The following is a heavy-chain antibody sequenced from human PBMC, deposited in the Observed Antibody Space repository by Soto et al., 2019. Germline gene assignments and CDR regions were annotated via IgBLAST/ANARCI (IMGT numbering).Heavy chain of an antibody. V-gene: IGHV1-2*04. J-gene: IGHJ6*02. Sequence: ASVKVSCKASGYTFTGYYMHWVRQAPGQGLEWMGWINPNSGGTNYAQKFQGWVTMTRDTSISTAYMELSRLRSDDTAVYYCARGDSSSSGRVYYYYYGMDVWGQGTTVTVSS. CDR2: INPNSGGT. D-gene: IGHD6-6*01. CDR1: GYTFTGYY. CDR3: ARGDSSSSGRVYYYYYGMDV.